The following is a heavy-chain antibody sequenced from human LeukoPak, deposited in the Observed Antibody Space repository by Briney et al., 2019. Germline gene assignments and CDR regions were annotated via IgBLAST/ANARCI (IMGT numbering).Heavy chain of an antibody. J-gene: IGHJ3*02. V-gene: IGHV4-61*02. D-gene: IGHD2-15*01. CDR2: TSSSGST. Sequence: SETLSLTCTVSGDSISSGDYYWSWIRQPAGKGLEWIGRTSSSGSTNYNPSLKSRVTISVDTSKNQFSLKLSSVTAADTAVYYCARVAVVAATTPDAFDIWGQGTMVTVSS. CDR3: ARVAVVAATTPDAFDI. CDR1: GDSISSGDYY.